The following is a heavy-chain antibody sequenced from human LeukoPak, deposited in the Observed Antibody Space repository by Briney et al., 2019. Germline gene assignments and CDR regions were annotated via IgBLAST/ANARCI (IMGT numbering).Heavy chain of an antibody. Sequence: QSGGSLRLSCAASGFTFSSYGMHWVRQAPGKGLEWVAFIRYDGSNKYYADSVKGRFTISRDNSKNTLYLQMNSLRAEDTAVYYCAKYQGAAAYTLYYGMDVWGQGTTITVSS. CDR3: AKYQGAAAYTLYYGMDV. D-gene: IGHD6-13*01. CDR2: IRYDGSNK. V-gene: IGHV3-30*02. CDR1: GFTFSSYG. J-gene: IGHJ6*02.